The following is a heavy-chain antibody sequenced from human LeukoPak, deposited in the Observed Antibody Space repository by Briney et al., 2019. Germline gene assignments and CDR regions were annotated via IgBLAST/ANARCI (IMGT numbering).Heavy chain of an antibody. CDR2: ISGSGSTI. Sequence: GGSLRLSCAASGFTFSDYYMSWIRQAPGKGLEWVSYISGSGSTIYYADSVKGRFTISRDNAKNSLYLQMNSLRAEDTAVYYCARVGSSWYSDYFDYWGQGTLVTVSS. V-gene: IGHV3-11*01. CDR3: ARVGSSWYSDYFDY. CDR1: GFTFSDYY. J-gene: IGHJ4*02. D-gene: IGHD6-13*01.